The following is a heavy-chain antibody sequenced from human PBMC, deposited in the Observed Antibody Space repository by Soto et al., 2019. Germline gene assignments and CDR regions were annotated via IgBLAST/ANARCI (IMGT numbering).Heavy chain of an antibody. V-gene: IGHV3-30*18. CDR2: ISYDGSNK. CDR1: GFTFSSYG. J-gene: IGHJ6*02. CDR3: AKKENYYYYGMDV. Sequence: GGSLRLSCAASGFTFSSYGMHWVRQAPGKGLEWVAVISYDGSNKYYADSVKGRFTISRDNSKNTLYLQMNSLRAEDTAVYYCAKKENYYYYGMDVWGQGTTVTVSS.